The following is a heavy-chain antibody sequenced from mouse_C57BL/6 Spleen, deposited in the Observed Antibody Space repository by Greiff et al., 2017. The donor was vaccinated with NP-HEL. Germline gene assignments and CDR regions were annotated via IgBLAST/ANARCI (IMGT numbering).Heavy chain of an antibody. Sequence: LVKPGASVKIPCKASGYTFTDYNMDWVKQSHGKSLEWIGDINPNNGGTIYNQKFKGKATLTVDKSSSTAYMELRSLTSEDTAVYYCASSGLPYGTYAMDYWGQGTSVTVSS. J-gene: IGHJ4*01. CDR3: ASSGLPYGTYAMDY. D-gene: IGHD1-1*01. CDR1: GYTFTDYN. CDR2: INPNNGGT. V-gene: IGHV1-18*01.